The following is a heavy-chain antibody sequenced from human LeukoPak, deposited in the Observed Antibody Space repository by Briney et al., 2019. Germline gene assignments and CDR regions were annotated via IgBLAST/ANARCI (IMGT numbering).Heavy chain of an antibody. D-gene: IGHD1-1*01. Sequence: GSLRLSCAASGFTFSSYAMSWVRQAPGKGLEWVAFIGHFTGDIFYADSVKGRFNISRDDAKDSVYLQMNSLRVDDTAVYFCARDPYTGSMFDYWGHGTLVTVSS. CDR3: ARDPYTGSMFDY. J-gene: IGHJ4*01. CDR1: GFTFSSYA. V-gene: IGHV3-21*01. CDR2: IGHFTGDI.